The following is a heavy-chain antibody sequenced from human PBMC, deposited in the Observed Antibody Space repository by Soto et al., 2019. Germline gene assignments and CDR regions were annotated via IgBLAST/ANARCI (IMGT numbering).Heavy chain of an antibody. CDR3: TRNGDSSFGVVIGYYYGMDV. CDR2: IWYDGSNK. CDR1: GFTFSSYG. D-gene: IGHD3-3*01. J-gene: IGHJ6*02. Sequence: QVQLVESGGGVVQPGRSLRLSCAASGFTFSSYGMHWVRQAPGKGLEWVAVIWYDGSNKYYADSVKGRFTISRDNSKNTLYMQMNSVRAKDTAVYYCTRNGDSSFGVVIGYYYGMDVWFQGTTVTVSS. V-gene: IGHV3-33*01.